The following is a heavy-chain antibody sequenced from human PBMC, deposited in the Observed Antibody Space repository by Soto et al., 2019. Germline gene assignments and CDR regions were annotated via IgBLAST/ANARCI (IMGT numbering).Heavy chain of an antibody. D-gene: IGHD3-10*01. V-gene: IGHV3-13*01. J-gene: IGHJ6*02. CDR1: GFTFSSYD. Sequence: GGSLRLSCAASGFTFSSYDMHWVRQATGKGLEWVSAIGTAGDTYYPGSVKGRFTISRENAKNSLYLQMNSLRAGDTAVYYCARERWIYGSGRYYYYGMDVWGQGTTVTVSS. CDR3: ARERWIYGSGRYYYYGMDV. CDR2: IGTAGDT.